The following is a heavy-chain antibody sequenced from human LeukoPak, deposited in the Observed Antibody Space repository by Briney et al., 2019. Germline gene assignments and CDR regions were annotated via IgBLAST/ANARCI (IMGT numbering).Heavy chain of an antibody. Sequence: SVKVSCKASGGTFSSYAISWVRQAPGQGLEWMGRIIPILGIANYAQKFQGRVTITADKSTSTAYMELSSLRSEDTAVYYCARNTRGYSYAHGVFDYWGQGTLVTVSS. CDR1: GGTFSSYA. J-gene: IGHJ4*02. CDR2: IIPILGIA. D-gene: IGHD5-18*01. CDR3: ARNTRGYSYAHGVFDY. V-gene: IGHV1-69*04.